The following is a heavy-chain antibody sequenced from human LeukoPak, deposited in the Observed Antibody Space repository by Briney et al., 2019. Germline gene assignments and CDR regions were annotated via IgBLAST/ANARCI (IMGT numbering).Heavy chain of an antibody. CDR2: ISAYNGNT. CDR1: RYSFSSFG. V-gene: IGHV1-18*01. CDR3: ARGGCIGSRCPPNWFDP. Sequence: EASVKVSCKASRYSFSSFGIGWVRQAPGQGLEWMGWISAYNGNTNYPQKLQGRVTMTTDTSTSTAYMELRSLRSDDTAVYYCARGGCIGSRCPPNWFDPWGQGTLVTVSS. D-gene: IGHD2-15*01. J-gene: IGHJ5*02.